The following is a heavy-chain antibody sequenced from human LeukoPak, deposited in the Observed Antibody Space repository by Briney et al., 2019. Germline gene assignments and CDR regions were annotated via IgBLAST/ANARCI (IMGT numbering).Heavy chain of an antibody. V-gene: IGHV5-51*01. CDR3: ARGGDYYGSGSPSYYYYYMDV. Sequence: PGESLKISCKGSGYRFTSYWIGWVRPMPGKGLEWMGIIYPGDSDTRYSPSFQGQVTISADKSISTAYLQWSSLKASDTAMYYCARGGDYYGSGSPSYYYYYMDVWGKGTTVTVSS. CDR2: IYPGDSDT. D-gene: IGHD3-10*01. CDR1: GYRFTSYW. J-gene: IGHJ6*03.